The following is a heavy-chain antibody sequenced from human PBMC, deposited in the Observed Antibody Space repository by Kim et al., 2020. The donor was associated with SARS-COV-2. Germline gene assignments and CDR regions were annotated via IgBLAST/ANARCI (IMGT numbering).Heavy chain of an antibody. J-gene: IGHJ5*02. V-gene: IGHV5-51*01. CDR3: ARLPIYGSGSYYNVWFDP. D-gene: IGHD3-10*01. Sequence: GESLKISCKGSGYSFTSYWIGWVRQMPGKGLEWMGIIYPGDSDTRYSPSFQGQVTISADKSISTAYLQWSSLKASDTAMYYCARLPIYGSGSYYNVWFDPWGQGTLVTVSS. CDR1: GYSFTSYW. CDR2: IYPGDSDT.